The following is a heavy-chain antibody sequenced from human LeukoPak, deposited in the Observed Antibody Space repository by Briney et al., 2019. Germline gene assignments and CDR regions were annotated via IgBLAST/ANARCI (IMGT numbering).Heavy chain of an antibody. J-gene: IGHJ4*02. V-gene: IGHV3-48*02. CDR2: ISSSSSTI. CDR1: GFTFSSYS. CDR3: ARDPRYSYGLLLDY. D-gene: IGHD5-18*01. Sequence: GGSLRLSCAASGFTFSSYSMNWVRQAPGKGLEWVSYISSSSSTIYYADSVKGRFTISRDNAQNSLYLQMNSLRDEDTAVYYCARDPRYSYGLLLDYWGQGTLVTVSS.